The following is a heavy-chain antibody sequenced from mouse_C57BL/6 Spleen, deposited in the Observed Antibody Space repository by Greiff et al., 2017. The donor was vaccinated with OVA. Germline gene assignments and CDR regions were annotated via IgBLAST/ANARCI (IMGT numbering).Heavy chain of an antibody. J-gene: IGHJ3*01. V-gene: IGHV1-69*01. CDR3: ARVPMVTTEAWFAY. CDR2: IDPSDSYT. CDR1: GYTFTSYW. Sequence: QVQLQQPGAELVMPGASVKLSCKASGYTFTSYWMHWVKQRPGQGLEWIGEIDPSDSYTNYNQKFKGKSTLTVDKSSSTAYMQLSSLTSEDSAVYYCARVPMVTTEAWFAYWGQGTLVTVSA. D-gene: IGHD2-2*01.